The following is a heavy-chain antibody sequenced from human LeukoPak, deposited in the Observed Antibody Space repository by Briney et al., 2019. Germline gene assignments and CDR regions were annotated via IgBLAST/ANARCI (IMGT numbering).Heavy chain of an antibody. Sequence: SVKVSCKASGGTFSSYAISWVRQAPGQGLEWMGGIIPIFSTANYAQRFQGRVTITTDESTSTAYMELSSLRSEDTAVYYCFWSGHGGWFDPWGQGTLVTVSS. V-gene: IGHV1-69*05. CDR1: GGTFSSYA. J-gene: IGHJ5*02. CDR2: IIPIFSTA. CDR3: FWSGHGGWFDP. D-gene: IGHD3-3*01.